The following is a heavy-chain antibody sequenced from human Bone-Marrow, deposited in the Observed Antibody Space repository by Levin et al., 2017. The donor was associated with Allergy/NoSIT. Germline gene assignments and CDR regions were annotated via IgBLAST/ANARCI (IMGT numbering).Heavy chain of an antibody. CDR3: CRITQDHCDVLAAPVRHYFDSGVDV. Sequence: SVKVSCKASGGTFSNATINWVRQAPGQGLEWMGRIFPTLGITNFARKFQDRVTVTADTHTNTAYMELSSLRSDYSAIYYCCRITQDHCDVLAAPVRHYFDSGVDVWGQGTTVAVSS. D-gene: IGHD2/OR15-2a*01. CDR1: GGTFSNAT. V-gene: IGHV1-69*02. CDR2: IFPTLGIT. J-gene: IGHJ6*02.